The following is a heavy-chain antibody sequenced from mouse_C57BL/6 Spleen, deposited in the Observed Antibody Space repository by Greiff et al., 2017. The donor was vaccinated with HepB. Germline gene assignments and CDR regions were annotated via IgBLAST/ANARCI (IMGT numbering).Heavy chain of an antibody. V-gene: IGHV1-53*01. J-gene: IGHJ1*03. D-gene: IGHD2-5*01. Sequence: VQLQQPGTELVKPGASVKLSCKASGYTFTSYWMHWVKQRPGQGLEWIGNINPSNGGTNYNEKFKSKATLTVDKSSSTAYMQLSSLTSEDSAVYYCARGGSYYSNPYWYFDVWGTGTTVTVSS. CDR1: GYTFTSYW. CDR3: ARGGSYYSNPYWYFDV. CDR2: INPSNGGT.